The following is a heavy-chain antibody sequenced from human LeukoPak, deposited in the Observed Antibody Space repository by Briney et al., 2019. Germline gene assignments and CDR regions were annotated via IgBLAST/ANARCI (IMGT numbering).Heavy chain of an antibody. J-gene: IGHJ4*02. V-gene: IGHV3-7*01. CDR3: ARGVEYYDFWSGYYTQYYFDY. CDR1: GFTFSSYW. CDR2: IKQDGSEK. D-gene: IGHD3-3*01. Sequence: PGGSLRLSCAASGFTFSSYWMSWVRQAPGKGLEWVANIKQDGSEKYYVDSVKGRFTISRDNAKNSLYLQMNSLRAEDTAVYYCARGVEYYDFWSGYYTQYYFDYWGQGTLVTVSS.